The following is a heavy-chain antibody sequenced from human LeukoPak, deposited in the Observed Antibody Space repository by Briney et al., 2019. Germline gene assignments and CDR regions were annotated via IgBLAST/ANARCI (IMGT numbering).Heavy chain of an antibody. CDR2: TRNKANSYTT. Sequence: PGGSLRLSCAASGFTFSDHYMDWVRQAPGKGLEWVGRTRNKANSYTTEYAASVKGRFTISRDDSKNSLYLQMNSLKNEDTAVYYCAREGKRTTMLRGVITPRGYYYMDVWGKGTTVTVSS. CDR1: GFTFSDHY. V-gene: IGHV3-72*01. J-gene: IGHJ6*03. D-gene: IGHD3-10*01. CDR3: AREGKRTTMLRGVITPRGYYYMDV.